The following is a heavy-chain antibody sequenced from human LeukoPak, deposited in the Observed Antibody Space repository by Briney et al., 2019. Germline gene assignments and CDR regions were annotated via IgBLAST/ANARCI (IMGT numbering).Heavy chain of an antibody. Sequence: SETLSLTCTVSGGSISSSSYYWGWIRQPPGKGLEWIGSIYYSGSTYYNPSLKSRVTISVDTSKNQFSLKLSSVTAADTAVYYCARGQGYCSGGSCYSGYWGQGTLVTVSS. CDR3: ARGQGYCSGGSCYSGY. CDR2: IYYSGST. J-gene: IGHJ4*02. CDR1: GGSISSSSYY. V-gene: IGHV4-39*01. D-gene: IGHD2-15*01.